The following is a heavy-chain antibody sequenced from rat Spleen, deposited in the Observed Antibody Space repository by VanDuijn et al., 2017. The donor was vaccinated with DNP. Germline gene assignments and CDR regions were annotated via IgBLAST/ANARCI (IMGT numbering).Heavy chain of an antibody. V-gene: IGHV5S13*01. J-gene: IGHJ2*01. CDR3: ASWAPIAPLSTSNY. Sequence: EVQLVESGGGLVQPGRSLKLSCAASGFTFSNYGMAWVRQAPTKGLEWVASITNSGGSTYYRDSVKGRFTISRDNAENTVYLQMSSLRSEDTATYYCASWAPIAPLSTSNYWGQGVMVTVSS. CDR2: ITNSGGST. D-gene: IGHD1-2*01. CDR1: GFTFSNYG.